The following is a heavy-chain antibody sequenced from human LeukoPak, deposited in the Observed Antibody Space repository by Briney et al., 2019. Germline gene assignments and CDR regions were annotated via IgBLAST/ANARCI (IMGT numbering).Heavy chain of an antibody. CDR2: ISSSSSYI. J-gene: IGHJ5*02. CDR1: GFTFSSYS. Sequence: GGSLRLSCAASGFTFSSYSMNWVRQAPGKGLEWVSSISSSSSYIYYADSVKGRFTISRDNAKNSLYLQMNSLRAEDTAVYYCAREYEGYCSGGSCFRGTYNWFDPWGQGTLVTVSS. CDR3: AREYEGYCSGGSCFRGTYNWFDP. D-gene: IGHD2-15*01. V-gene: IGHV3-21*01.